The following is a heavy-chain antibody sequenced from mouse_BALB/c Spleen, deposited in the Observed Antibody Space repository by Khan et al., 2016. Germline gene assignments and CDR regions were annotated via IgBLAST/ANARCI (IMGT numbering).Heavy chain of an antibody. Sequence: EVKLEESGGGLVQPGGSLKLSCAASGFDFSRYWMSWVRQAPGKGLEWIGEINPDSSKINYTPSLKDKFIISKDNTKNTMYLQMSKVRSEVTALYYCARRGYYFSMDNWGQGTSVTVSS. CDR2: INPDSSKI. CDR1: GFDFSRYW. CDR3: ARRGYYFSMDN. V-gene: IGHV4-1*02. J-gene: IGHJ4*01. D-gene: IGHD1-1*01.